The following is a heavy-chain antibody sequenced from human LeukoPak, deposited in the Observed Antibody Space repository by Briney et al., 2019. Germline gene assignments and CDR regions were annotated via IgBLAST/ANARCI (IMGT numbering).Heavy chain of an antibody. Sequence: SVKVSCKASGGTFSSYAISWVRQAPGQGLEWMGGIIPIFGTANYAQKFQGRVTITTDESTSTAYMELSSLRSEDTAVYYCATVRPRWLAANFDYWGQGTLVTVSS. J-gene: IGHJ4*02. V-gene: IGHV1-69*05. D-gene: IGHD5-24*01. CDR3: ATVRPRWLAANFDY. CDR1: GGTFSSYA. CDR2: IIPIFGTA.